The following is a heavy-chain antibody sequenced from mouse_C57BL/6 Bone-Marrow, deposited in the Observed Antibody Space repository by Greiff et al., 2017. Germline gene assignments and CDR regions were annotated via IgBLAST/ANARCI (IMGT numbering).Heavy chain of an antibody. CDR2: FYPGSGSI. D-gene: IGHD1-1*01. J-gene: IGHJ1*03. V-gene: IGHV1-62-2*01. CDR1: GYTFTEYT. CDR3: ARHEGNYGSSYVGWYFDV. Sequence: QVQLQQSGAELVKPGASVKLSCKASGYTFTEYTIHWVKQRSGQGLEWIGWFYPGSGSIKYNEKFKDKATLTADKSSSTVYMELSRLTSEDSAVYFCARHEGNYGSSYVGWYFDVWGTGTTVTVSS.